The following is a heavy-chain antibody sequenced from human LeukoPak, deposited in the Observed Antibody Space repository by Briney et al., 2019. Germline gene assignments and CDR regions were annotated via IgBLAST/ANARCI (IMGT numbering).Heavy chain of an antibody. V-gene: IGHV3-33*08. CDR2: ISYDGTKR. CDR3: ARDLPSGY. Sequence: GGSLRLSCEASGYTFNRHGMHWVRQAPGKGLEWVAFISYDGTKRYYADSVKGRFTISRDDSENTLLLQMNSLRAEDTAVYYCARDLPSGYWGQGTLVTVSS. D-gene: IGHD1-26*01. J-gene: IGHJ4*02. CDR1: GYTFNRHG.